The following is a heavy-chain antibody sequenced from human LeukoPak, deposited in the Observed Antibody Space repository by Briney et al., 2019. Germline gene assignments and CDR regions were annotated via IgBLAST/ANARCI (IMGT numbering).Heavy chain of an antibody. CDR2: IYYSGST. J-gene: IGHJ5*02. V-gene: IGHV4-61*01. D-gene: IGHD1-26*01. Sequence: SQTLSLTCTVSGGSISSGNYYWSWIRQPPGKGLEWIGYIYYSGSTNYNPSLKSRVTISVDTSKNQFTLKLSSVTAADTAVYYCARDWVGVTAGWFDPWGQGALVTVSS. CDR3: ARDWVGVTAGWFDP. CDR1: GGSISSGNYY.